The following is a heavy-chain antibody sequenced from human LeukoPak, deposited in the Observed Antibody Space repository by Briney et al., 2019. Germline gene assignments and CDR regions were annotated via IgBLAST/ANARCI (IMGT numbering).Heavy chain of an antibody. V-gene: IGHV3-23*01. CDR2: ISGSGDST. J-gene: IGHJ3*02. Sequence: GGSLRLSCAASGFPFTSYAMRWVRQAPGKGRAWVSAISGSGDSTYYADSVKGRFTISRDNSKNTLYLQMSSLRAADTALYYCAKDLDGVRGIIPHSLGAFNIWGQGTMVTVSS. CDR1: GFPFTSYA. D-gene: IGHD3-10*01. CDR3: AKDLDGVRGIIPHSLGAFNI.